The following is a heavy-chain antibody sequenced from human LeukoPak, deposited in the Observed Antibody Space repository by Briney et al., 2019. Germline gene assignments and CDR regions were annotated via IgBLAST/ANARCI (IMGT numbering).Heavy chain of an antibody. V-gene: IGHV3-74*01. Sequence: GGSLRLSCAASGFTFSSYWMHWVRQAPGKGLVWVSRINSDGSSTSYADSVKGRFTISRDNAKNTLYLQMNSLRAEDTAVYYCARGKGQRELLVYWGQGTLVTVSS. CDR2: INSDGSST. CDR1: GFTFSSYW. D-gene: IGHD1-26*01. J-gene: IGHJ4*02. CDR3: ARGKGQRELLVY.